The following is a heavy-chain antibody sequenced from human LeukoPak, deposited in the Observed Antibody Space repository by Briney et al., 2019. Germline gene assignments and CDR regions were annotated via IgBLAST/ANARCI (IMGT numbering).Heavy chain of an antibody. J-gene: IGHJ4*02. D-gene: IGHD3-10*01. V-gene: IGHV3-23*01. CDR2: ISGSGGST. Sequence: GGSLRLSCAASGFTFSSYAMSWVRQAPGKGLEWVSAISGSGGSTYYADSVKGRFTISRDNSKNTLYLQMNSLRAEDTAVYYCTKALGVRGVTITFRGTNNSFDYWGQATLVTVSS. CDR1: GFTFSSYA. CDR3: TKALGVRGVTITFRGTNNSFDY.